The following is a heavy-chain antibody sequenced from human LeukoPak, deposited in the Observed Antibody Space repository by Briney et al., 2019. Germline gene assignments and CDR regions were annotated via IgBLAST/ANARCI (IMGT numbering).Heavy chain of an antibody. CDR2: IYPGDSDT. V-gene: IGHV5-51*01. CDR1: GYSFTSYW. J-gene: IGHJ6*03. Sequence: GEALKISCKGSGYSFTSYWIGWVRQMPGKGLEWMGIIYPGDSDTRYSPSFQGQVTISADKSISTAYLQWSSLKASDTAMYSCASRISSGWQREAGYYYMDVWGKGTTVTVSS. D-gene: IGHD6-19*01. CDR3: ASRISSGWQREAGYYYMDV.